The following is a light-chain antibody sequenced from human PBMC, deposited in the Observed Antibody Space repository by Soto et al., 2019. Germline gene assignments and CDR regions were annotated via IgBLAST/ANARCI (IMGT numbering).Light chain of an antibody. CDR2: DSS. CDR3: QQYGNSPRT. CDR1: QSVSSSS. J-gene: IGKJ1*01. V-gene: IGKV3-20*01. Sequence: EIVWTQSPATLSLSPGERATLSCRASQSVSSSSLAWYQQRPGQPPRLLIFDSSNRATGVPVRFSGSGSGTVFTLTIGSLEPEDFAVYYCQQYGNSPRTFGQGTKVDIK.